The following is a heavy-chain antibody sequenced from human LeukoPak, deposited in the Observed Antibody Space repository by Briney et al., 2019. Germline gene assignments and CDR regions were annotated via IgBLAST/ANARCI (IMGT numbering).Heavy chain of an antibody. J-gene: IGHJ3*02. D-gene: IGHD6-19*01. CDR3: ARGLPGYSGGDDAFDI. CDR1: GGSITSYY. Sequence: SDPLSLTCTVSGGSITSYYWSWIRQPPGKGLEYIGYIYYSGSTNYNPSLKSRVTISVDTSKNQFSLKLTSVTAADTAVYYCARGLPGYSGGDDAFDIWGQGTVVIVS. CDR2: IYYSGST. V-gene: IGHV4-59*07.